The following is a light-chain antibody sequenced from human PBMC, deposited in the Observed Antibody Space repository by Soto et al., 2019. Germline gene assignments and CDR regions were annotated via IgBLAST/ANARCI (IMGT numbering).Light chain of an antibody. CDR1: QSALYSSNNRTY. CDR3: QQYYSTPPT. V-gene: IGKV4-1*01. CDR2: WTS. J-gene: IGKJ1*01. Sequence: DVVMTQSPDSLAVSLGERATINCKSSQSALYSSNNRTYLAWYQLKPGQPPRLLLYWTSARESGVPDRFSGSGSGTDLTLTISSLQAEDVAVYYCQQYYSTPPTFGQGTKVEIK.